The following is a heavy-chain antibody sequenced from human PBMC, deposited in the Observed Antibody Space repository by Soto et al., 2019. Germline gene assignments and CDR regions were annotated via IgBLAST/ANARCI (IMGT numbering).Heavy chain of an antibody. J-gene: IGHJ3*02. CDR1: GFTFRSYG. CDR3: ARGTFDYDAFDI. Sequence: QVQLVESGGGVVQPGRSLRLSCAASGFTFRSYGMHWVRQAPGKGLQWVAVIWYDGSNKDYADSVKGRFTISRDNSNDTMSMEMNGLRAEDKAVYYCARGTFDYDAFDIWGQGTMVTVSS. V-gene: IGHV3-33*01. D-gene: IGHD3-9*01. CDR2: IWYDGSNK.